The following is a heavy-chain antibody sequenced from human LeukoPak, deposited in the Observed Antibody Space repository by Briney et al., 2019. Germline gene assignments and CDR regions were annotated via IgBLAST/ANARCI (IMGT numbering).Heavy chain of an antibody. CDR3: AKENYYGSGSLDY. J-gene: IGHJ4*02. Sequence: GGSLRLSRAASGFTFSSYGMHWVRQAPGKGLEWVAVISYDGSNKYYADSVKGRFTISRDNSKNTLYLQMNSLRAEDTAVYYCAKENYYGSGSLDYWGQGTLVTVSS. CDR1: GFTFSSYG. V-gene: IGHV3-30*18. CDR2: ISYDGSNK. D-gene: IGHD3-10*01.